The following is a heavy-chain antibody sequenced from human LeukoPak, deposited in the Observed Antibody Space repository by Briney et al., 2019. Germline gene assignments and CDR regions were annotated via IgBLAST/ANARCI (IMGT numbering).Heavy chain of an antibody. CDR3: ARRAPSSSSWLNYGMDV. CDR1: GFTFSSYA. Sequence: GGSLRLSCAASGFTFSSYAMHWVRQAPGKGLEWVAVISCDGSNKYYADSVKGRFTISRDNSKNTLYLQMNSLRAEDTAVYYCARRAPSSSSWLNYGMDVWGQGTTVTVSS. V-gene: IGHV3-30-3*01. D-gene: IGHD6-13*01. CDR2: ISCDGSNK. J-gene: IGHJ6*02.